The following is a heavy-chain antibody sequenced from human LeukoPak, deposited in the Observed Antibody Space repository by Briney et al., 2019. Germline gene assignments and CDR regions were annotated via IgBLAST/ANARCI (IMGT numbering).Heavy chain of an antibody. V-gene: IGHV4-59*08. J-gene: IGHJ6*02. D-gene: IGHD3-3*02. CDR2: IYYSGST. Sequence: SETLSLTCTVSGGSISSYYWSWLRQPPGKGLEWIGYIYYSGSTNYNPSLKSRVTISVDTSKNQFSLKLSSVTAADTAVYYCARRHFYYYGMDVWGQGTTVTVSS. CDR1: GGSISSYY. CDR3: ARRHFYYYGMDV.